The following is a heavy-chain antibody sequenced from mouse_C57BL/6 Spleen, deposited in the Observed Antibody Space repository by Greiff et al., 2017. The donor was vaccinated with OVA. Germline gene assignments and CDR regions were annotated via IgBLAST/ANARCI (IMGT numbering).Heavy chain of an antibody. Sequence: QVQLQQPGAELVKPGASVKMSCKASGYTFTSYWITWVKQRPGQGLEWIGDIYPGSGSTNYNEKFKSKATLTVDTSSSTAYMQLSSLTSEDSAVYYCARTHLYYGSSYWYFDVWGTGTTVTVS. CDR1: GYTFTSYW. CDR2: IYPGSGST. V-gene: IGHV1-55*01. J-gene: IGHJ1*03. D-gene: IGHD1-1*01. CDR3: ARTHLYYGSSYWYFDV.